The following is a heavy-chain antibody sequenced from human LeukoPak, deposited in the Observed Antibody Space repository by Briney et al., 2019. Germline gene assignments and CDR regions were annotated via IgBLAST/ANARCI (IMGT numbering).Heavy chain of an antibody. J-gene: IGHJ6*03. Sequence: GGSLQISCKGSGCSFTSYWIGWVSQMPGKGLELMGIIYPGDSDTRYSPSFQGQVTISADKSISTAYLQWSSLKASDTAMYYCARLYYNYYLDDWGKGTTFTVSS. CDR3: ARLYYNYYLDD. CDR2: IYPGDSDT. V-gene: IGHV5-51*01. CDR1: GCSFTSYW.